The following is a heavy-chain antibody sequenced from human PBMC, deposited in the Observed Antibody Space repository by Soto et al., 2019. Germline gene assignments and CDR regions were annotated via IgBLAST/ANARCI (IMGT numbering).Heavy chain of an antibody. CDR1: GFTVSSYA. D-gene: IGHD6-19*01. CDR2: ISGSGGST. Sequence: EVQLLESGGGLVQPGGSLRLSCAASGFTVSSYAMSWGRQAPGKGLEWVSAISGSGGSTYYADSVKGRFTISRDNSKNKLYQQMNILRAEDTAVYYCAKAEQWLVYYYYYGMDGWGQGTTVTVSS. V-gene: IGHV3-23*01. J-gene: IGHJ6*02. CDR3: AKAEQWLVYYYYYGMDG.